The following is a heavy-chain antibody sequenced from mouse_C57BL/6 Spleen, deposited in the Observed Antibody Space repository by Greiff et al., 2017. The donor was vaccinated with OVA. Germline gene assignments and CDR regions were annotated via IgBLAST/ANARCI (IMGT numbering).Heavy chain of an antibody. CDR1: GYAFSSSW. CDR2: IYPGDGDT. J-gene: IGHJ4*01. D-gene: IGHD3-1*01. V-gene: IGHV1-82*01. CDR3: ARGGLGAMDY. Sequence: VKLQQSGPELVKPGASVKISCKASGYAFSSSWMNWVKQRPGKGLEWIGRIYPGDGDTNYNGKFKGKATLTADKSSSTAYMQLSSLTSEDSAVYFCARGGLGAMDYWGQGTSVTVSS.